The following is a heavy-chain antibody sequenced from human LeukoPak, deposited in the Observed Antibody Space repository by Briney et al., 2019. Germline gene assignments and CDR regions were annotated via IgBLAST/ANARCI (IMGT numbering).Heavy chain of an antibody. Sequence: SETLSLICTVSGGSISGHYWSWIRQPPGKGLEWIGYIYYSGSTNYNPSLKSRVTISVDTSKNQFSLKLSSVTAADTAVYYCARDQGGSSWFFYFDYWGQGTLVTVSS. CDR2: IYYSGST. V-gene: IGHV4-59*11. D-gene: IGHD6-13*01. J-gene: IGHJ4*02. CDR1: GGSISGHY. CDR3: ARDQGGSSWFFYFDY.